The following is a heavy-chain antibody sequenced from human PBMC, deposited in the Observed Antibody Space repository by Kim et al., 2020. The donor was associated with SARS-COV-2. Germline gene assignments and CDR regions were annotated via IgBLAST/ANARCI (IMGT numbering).Heavy chain of an antibody. V-gene: IGHV3-7*01. CDR2: KENGSAK. J-gene: IGHJ4*02. Sequence: KENGSAKDYVDSGKGRFTISGDNAKNLLYLQVNSLRGDDTAVYYCVRDFDFWGQGALVTVSS. CDR3: VRDFDF.